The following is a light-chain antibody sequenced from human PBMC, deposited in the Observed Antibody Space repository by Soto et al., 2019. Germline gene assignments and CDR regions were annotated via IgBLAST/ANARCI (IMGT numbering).Light chain of an antibody. CDR3: QQYGSSSLT. V-gene: IGKV3-20*01. J-gene: IGKJ4*01. CDR2: GAS. Sequence: EVVLTQSPRTLSLSPGARATLSCRASETVTNNYIAWYQQSPGQAPRLVIYGASTRATGIPDRFGGSGSGTDFTLTISRLEPEDFAVYYCQQYGSSSLTVGGGTKV. CDR1: ETVTNNY.